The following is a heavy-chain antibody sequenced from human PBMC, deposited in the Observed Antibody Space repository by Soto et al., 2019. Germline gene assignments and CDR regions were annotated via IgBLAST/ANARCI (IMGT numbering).Heavy chain of an antibody. CDR3: AGTQRERITMIVVVIYDAFDI. CDR2: VIPIFGTA. J-gene: IGHJ3*02. CDR1: GGTFSSYA. D-gene: IGHD3-22*01. V-gene: IGHV1-69*01. Sequence: QVQLVQSGAEVKKPGSSVKVSCKASGGTFSSYAISWVRQAPGQGLEWMGGVIPIFGTANYAQKFQGRVTITADESTSTAYMELSSLRPEDTAVYYCAGTQRERITMIVVVIYDAFDIWGQGTMVTVSS.